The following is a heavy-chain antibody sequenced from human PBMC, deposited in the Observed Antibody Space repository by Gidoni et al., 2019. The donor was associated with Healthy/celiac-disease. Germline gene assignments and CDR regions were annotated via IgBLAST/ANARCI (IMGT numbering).Heavy chain of an antibody. J-gene: IGHJ4*02. V-gene: IGHV3-73*02. CDR1: GCTFSGSA. D-gene: IGHD6-19*01. Sequence: EVQLVESGGGLVQPGGSLKLSGAACGCTFSGSAMHWVRQASGKGLEWVGRIRSKANSYATAYAASVKGRFTISRDDSKNTAYLQMNSLKTEDTAVYYCTTLKKGSSGWWFDYWGQGTLVTVSS. CDR2: IRSKANSYAT. CDR3: TTLKKGSSGWWFDY.